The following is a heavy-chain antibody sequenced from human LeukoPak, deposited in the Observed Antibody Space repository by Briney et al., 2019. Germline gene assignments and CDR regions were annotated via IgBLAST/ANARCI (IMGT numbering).Heavy chain of an antibody. CDR2: ISYDGSNK. D-gene: IGHD3/OR15-3a*01. V-gene: IGHV3-30*04. CDR1: GFTFNNYA. CDR3: ARDSGFSGTQRGEY. J-gene: IGHJ4*02. Sequence: GGSLRLSCAASGFTFNNYAMHWVRQAPGKGLQWVAVISYDGSNKYYADSVKGRFTISRDNSKNTLYLQMNSLRAEDTAVYYCARDSGFSGTQRGEYWGQGTLVTVSS.